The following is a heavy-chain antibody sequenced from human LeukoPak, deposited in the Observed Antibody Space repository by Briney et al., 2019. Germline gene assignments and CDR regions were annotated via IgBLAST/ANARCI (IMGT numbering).Heavy chain of an antibody. J-gene: IGHJ4*02. Sequence: SVKVSCKASGGTFSSYAISWVRQAPGQGLEWMGRIIPIFGIANYAQKFQGRVTITADKSTSTVYMELSSLRSEDTAVYYCASGVGATPSLFDYWGQGTLVTVSS. V-gene: IGHV1-69*04. CDR3: ASGVGATPSLFDY. CDR1: GGTFSSYA. D-gene: IGHD1-26*01. CDR2: IIPIFGIA.